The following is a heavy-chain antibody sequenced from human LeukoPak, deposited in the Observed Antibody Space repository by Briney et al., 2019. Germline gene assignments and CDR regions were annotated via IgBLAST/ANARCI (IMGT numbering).Heavy chain of an antibody. V-gene: IGHV3-33*01. CDR3: ARDRNNYYFDY. Sequence: PGGSLRLSCAASGFTFVNNGMRWGRQAPGKGREGGAFIWYDGSDAYYADSVKGGFSVSRDNSNKVVYLHMNSVRAEDTAVYYCARDRNNYYFDYCGQGTQVTVSS. D-gene: IGHD1-20*01. J-gene: IGHJ4*02. CDR2: IWYDGSDA. CDR1: GFTFVNNG.